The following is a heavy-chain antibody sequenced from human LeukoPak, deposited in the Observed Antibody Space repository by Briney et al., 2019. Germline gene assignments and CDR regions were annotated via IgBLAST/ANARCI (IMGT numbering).Heavy chain of an antibody. Sequence: SVKVSCKASGYTFTGYYMHWVRQAPGQGLEWMGGIIPIFGTANYAQKFQGRVTITADESTSTAYMELSSLRSEDTAVYYCARALRFLEWPHYYYYYGMDVWGQGTTVTVSS. CDR3: ARALRFLEWPHYYYYYGMDV. CDR2: IIPIFGTA. CDR1: GYTFTGYY. J-gene: IGHJ6*02. D-gene: IGHD3-3*01. V-gene: IGHV1-69*13.